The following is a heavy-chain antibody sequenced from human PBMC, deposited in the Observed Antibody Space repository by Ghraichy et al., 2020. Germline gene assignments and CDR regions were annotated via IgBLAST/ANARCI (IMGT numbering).Heavy chain of an antibody. CDR1: GGSISSYY. CDR3: ARAPRYYDSSGYYYFQH. CDR2: IYYSGST. V-gene: IGHV4-59*01. Sequence: SETLSLTCTVSGGSISSYYWSWIRQPPGKGLEWIGYIYYSGSTNYNPSLKSRVTISVDTSKNQFSLKLSSVTAADTAVYYCARAPRYYDSSGYYYFQHWGQGTLVTVSS. J-gene: IGHJ1*01. D-gene: IGHD3-22*01.